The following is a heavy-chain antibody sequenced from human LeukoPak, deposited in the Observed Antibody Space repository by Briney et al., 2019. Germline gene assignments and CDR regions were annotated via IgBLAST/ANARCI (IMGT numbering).Heavy chain of an antibody. J-gene: IGHJ5*02. Sequence: ASVKVSCKASGYTFSGYGISWVRQAPGQGLEWMGWISAYSGDTNYAQRLQGRVTMTTDTSTTTAHMELRSLRSDDTAVYYCARIAVAGSWFDPWGQGTLVTVSS. CDR1: GYTFSGYG. CDR2: ISAYSGDT. V-gene: IGHV1-18*01. D-gene: IGHD6-19*01. CDR3: ARIAVAGSWFDP.